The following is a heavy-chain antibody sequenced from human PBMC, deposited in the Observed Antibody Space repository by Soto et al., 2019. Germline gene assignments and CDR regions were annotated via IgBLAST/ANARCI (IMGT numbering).Heavy chain of an antibody. D-gene: IGHD5-18*01. J-gene: IGHJ4*02. CDR1: GGSISSSSYY. V-gene: IGHV4-39*01. Sequence: LQLQESGPGLVKPSETLSLTCTVSGGSISSSSYYWGWIRQPPGKGLEWIGSIYYSGSTYYNPSLKSRVTISVDTSKNQCSLKLSSVTAADTAVYYCATGGYSYGPEGYYFDYWGQGTLVTVSS. CDR3: ATGGYSYGPEGYYFDY. CDR2: IYYSGST.